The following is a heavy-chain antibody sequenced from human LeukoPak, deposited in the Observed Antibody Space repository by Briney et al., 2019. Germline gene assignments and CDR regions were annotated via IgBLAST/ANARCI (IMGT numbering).Heavy chain of an antibody. V-gene: IGHV3-30*02. Sequence: PGGSLRLSCAASGFTFSSYGMHWVRQAPGKGLEWVAFIRYDGSNKYYADSVKGRFTISRDNSKNTLYLQMNSLRAEDTAVYYCAKDGPTIFGVVISARGPGWGQGTLVTVSS. D-gene: IGHD3-3*01. CDR1: GFTFSSYG. CDR3: AKDGPTIFGVVISARGPG. CDR2: IRYDGSNK. J-gene: IGHJ4*02.